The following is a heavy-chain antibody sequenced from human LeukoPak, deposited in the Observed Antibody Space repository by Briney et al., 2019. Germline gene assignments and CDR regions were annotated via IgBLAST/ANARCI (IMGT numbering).Heavy chain of an antibody. CDR2: IKQDGSEK. J-gene: IGHJ6*03. Sequence: GGSLRLSCAASGFTFSSYWMSWVRQAPGKGLEWVANIKQDGSEKYYVDSVKGRFTISRDNAKNSLYLQMNSLRAEDTAVYYCARVGQLVVSYYYYYMDVWGKGTTVTVSS. D-gene: IGHD6-6*01. CDR3: ARVGQLVVSYYYYYMDV. V-gene: IGHV3-7*01. CDR1: GFTFSSYW.